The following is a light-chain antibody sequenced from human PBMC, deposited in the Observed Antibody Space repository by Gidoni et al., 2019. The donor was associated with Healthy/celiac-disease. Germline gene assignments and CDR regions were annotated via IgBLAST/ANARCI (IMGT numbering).Light chain of an antibody. Sequence: DIQLTQSPSSLSASVGDRVTITCLASQSISSYLNWYQQKPGKAPKLMIYAASSLQSGVPSRFSGSGSGKDFTHTISSLQPEDFATYYCQQSYSTPLTFXGXTKVEIK. J-gene: IGKJ4*01. V-gene: IGKV1-39*01. CDR2: AAS. CDR3: QQSYSTPLT. CDR1: QSISSY.